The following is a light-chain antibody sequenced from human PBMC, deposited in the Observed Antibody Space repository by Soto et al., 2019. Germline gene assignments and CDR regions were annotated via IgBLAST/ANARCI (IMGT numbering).Light chain of an antibody. CDR2: AAS. J-gene: IGKJ1*01. Sequence: DLQMTQSPSSLSASVGDRVTITCRASQSISTYLNWYQQKPGKAPTLLIFAASSLQSGVPSRFTGSGSGTDFTLIISSLQPEDFASYYCQQSYSTPQTFGQGTKVEIK. CDR3: QQSYSTPQT. CDR1: QSISTY. V-gene: IGKV1-39*01.